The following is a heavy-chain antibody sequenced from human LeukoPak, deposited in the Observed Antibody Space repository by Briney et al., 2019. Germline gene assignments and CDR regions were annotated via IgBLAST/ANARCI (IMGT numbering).Heavy chain of an antibody. V-gene: IGHV3-48*03. D-gene: IGHD3-9*01. CDR3: ARQRGDILTGYYMPRGFDY. J-gene: IGHJ4*02. Sequence: GGSPRLSCAASGFAFSSYEMTWVRQAPGKGLEWVSYISSSGSTIYYADSVKGRFTISRDNAKNSLYLQMNSLRAEDTAAYYCARQRGDILTGYYMPRGFDYWGQGTLVTVSS. CDR2: ISSSGSTI. CDR1: GFAFSSYE.